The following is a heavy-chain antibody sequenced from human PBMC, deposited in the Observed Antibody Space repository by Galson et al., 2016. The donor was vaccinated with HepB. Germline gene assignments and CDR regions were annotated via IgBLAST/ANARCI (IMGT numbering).Heavy chain of an antibody. D-gene: IGHD2-15*01. CDR2: IYGGGST. CDR1: GFTVSTNY. CDR3: ARPLPNVGYGMDV. Sequence: SLRLSCAASGFTVSTNYMSWVRQAPGKGLEWVSVIYGGGSTTYADSVKGRLTTSRHNSKNTPYLQMNSLRTEDTAVYYCARPLPNVGYGMDVWGQGTTVTVSS. V-gene: IGHV3-53*04. J-gene: IGHJ6*02.